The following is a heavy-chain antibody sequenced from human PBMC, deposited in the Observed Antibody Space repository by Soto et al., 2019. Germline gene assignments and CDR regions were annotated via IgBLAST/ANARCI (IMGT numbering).Heavy chain of an antibody. CDR1: GFTFNSYA. V-gene: IGHV3-23*01. CDR2: ISGSGGST. Sequence: EVQLLESGGGLVQPGGSLRLSCAASGFTFNSYAMSWVRQAPGKGLEWVSGISGSGGSTYYADSVKGRFTISRDNTKNTLYLQMNSLRAEDTAVYYCAKDRGYKYGYYFDYWGQGTLVTVSS. D-gene: IGHD5-18*01. CDR3: AKDRGYKYGYYFDY. J-gene: IGHJ4*02.